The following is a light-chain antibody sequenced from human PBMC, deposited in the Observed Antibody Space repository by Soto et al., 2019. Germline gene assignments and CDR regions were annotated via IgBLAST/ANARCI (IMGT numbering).Light chain of an antibody. CDR2: DAS. J-gene: IGKJ4*01. V-gene: IGKV3-15*01. CDR3: QQYDKWPLT. Sequence: EIVMTQSPATLSVSPGERATLSCRASQSVSTNLAWYQQKPGQAPRLLISDASTRVTGIPVRFSGSGSGTEFTLTISSLQSEDFAVYYCQQYDKWPLTFGGGTTVDIK. CDR1: QSVSTN.